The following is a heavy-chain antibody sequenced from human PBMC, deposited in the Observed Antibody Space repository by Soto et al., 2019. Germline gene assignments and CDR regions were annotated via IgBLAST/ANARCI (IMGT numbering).Heavy chain of an antibody. D-gene: IGHD6-19*01. V-gene: IGHV1-3*01. CDR3: ARDQVSSGCYIGSLDAFDI. Sequence: ASVKVSCKASGYTFTSYAMHWVRQAPGQRLEWMGWINAGNGNTKYSQKFQGRVTITRDTSASTAYMELSSLRSEDTAVYYCARDQVSSGCYIGSLDAFDIWGQGTMVTVSS. J-gene: IGHJ3*02. CDR1: GYTFTSYA. CDR2: INAGNGNT.